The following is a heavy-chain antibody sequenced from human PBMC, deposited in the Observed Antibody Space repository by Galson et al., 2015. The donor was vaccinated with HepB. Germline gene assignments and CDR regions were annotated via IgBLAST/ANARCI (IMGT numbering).Heavy chain of an antibody. CDR2: ITGSGDNT. CDR3: AKQSSTACYFDCTKYYFDL. Sequence: SLRLSCAASGFTLSGSAMSWVRQAPGKGLEWVSAITGSGDNTYYADSVKGRFIISRDTSENTLYLQMNSLRADDTAVYFCAKQSSTACYFDCTKYYFDLWGQGIQVTVSS. J-gene: IGHJ4*02. V-gene: IGHV3-23*01. D-gene: IGHD2-15*01. CDR1: GFTLSGSA.